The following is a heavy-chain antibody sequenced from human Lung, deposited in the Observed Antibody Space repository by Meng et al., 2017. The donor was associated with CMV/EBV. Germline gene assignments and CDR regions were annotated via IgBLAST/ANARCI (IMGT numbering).Heavy chain of an antibody. D-gene: IGHD5-12*01. CDR1: GFTFSSYW. Sequence: GESLKISCAASGFTFSSYWMSWVRQAPGKGLEWVANIKQDGSEKYYVDSVKGRFTISRDNAKNSLYLQMNSLRAEDTAVYYCARAGGFHPTDYWGQGTLVTVSS. CDR3: ARAGGFHPTDY. J-gene: IGHJ4*02. CDR2: IKQDGSEK. V-gene: IGHV3-7*01.